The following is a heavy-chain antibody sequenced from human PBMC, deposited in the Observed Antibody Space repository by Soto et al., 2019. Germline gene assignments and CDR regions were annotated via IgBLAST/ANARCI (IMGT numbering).Heavy chain of an antibody. D-gene: IGHD1-26*01. V-gene: IGHV1-69*01. Sequence: QVQLVQSGAEVKKPGSSVKVSCKASGGTFSSYAISWLRQAPGQGLEWMGGIIPIFGTANYAQKFQGRVTITADESTRPAYMVLSSLRSEDTAVYYWARDPSRCGCYVWPTAWFDPWGQGTLVTVSS. CDR1: GGTFSSYA. J-gene: IGHJ5*02. CDR3: ARDPSRCGCYVWPTAWFDP. CDR2: IIPIFGTA.